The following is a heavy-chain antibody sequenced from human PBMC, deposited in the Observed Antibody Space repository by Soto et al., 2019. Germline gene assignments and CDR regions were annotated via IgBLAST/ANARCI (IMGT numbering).Heavy chain of an antibody. D-gene: IGHD2-15*01. CDR1: GLPFTTYA. Sequence: PGGSLRLSCTASGLPFTTYAMSWVRQAPGKGLEWVAAISYDRSKKYYADSVKGRFTISRDNSKNTLYLQMDGLRAEDTAVYYCARYTTYSSGEGLDYWGQGTLVTVSS. V-gene: IGHV3-33*08. CDR2: ISYDRSKK. J-gene: IGHJ4*02. CDR3: ARYTTYSSGEGLDY.